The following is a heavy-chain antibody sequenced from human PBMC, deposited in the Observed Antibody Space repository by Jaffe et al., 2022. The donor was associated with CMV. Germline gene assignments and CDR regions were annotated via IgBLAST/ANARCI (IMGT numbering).Heavy chain of an antibody. Sequence: EVQLVESGGGLVKPGGSLRLSCAASGFTFSNAWMSWVRQAPGKGLEWVGRIKSKTDGGTTDYAAPVKGRFTISRDDSKNTLYLQMNSLKTEDTAVYYCTTAPVPYDDLNYWGQGTLVTVSS. CDR3: TTAPVPYDDLNY. J-gene: IGHJ4*02. CDR1: GFTFSNAW. V-gene: IGHV3-15*01. D-gene: IGHD3-3*01. CDR2: IKSKTDGGTT.